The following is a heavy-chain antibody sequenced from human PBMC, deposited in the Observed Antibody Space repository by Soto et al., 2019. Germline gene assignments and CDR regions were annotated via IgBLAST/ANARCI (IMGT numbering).Heavy chain of an antibody. D-gene: IGHD2-2*01. CDR2: IRSKAYGGTT. V-gene: IGHV3-49*03. CDR1: GFTFGDYA. Sequence: PGGSLRLSCTASGFTFGDYAMSWFRQAPGKGLEWVGFIRSKAYGGTTEYAASVKGRFTISRDDSKSIAYLQMNSLKTEDTAVYYCTSRIVVVPAAVLDYWGQGTLVTVSS. CDR3: TSRIVVVPAAVLDY. J-gene: IGHJ4*02.